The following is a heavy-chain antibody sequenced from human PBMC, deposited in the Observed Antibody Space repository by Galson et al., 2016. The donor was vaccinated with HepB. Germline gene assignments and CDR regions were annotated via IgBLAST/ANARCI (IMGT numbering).Heavy chain of an antibody. Sequence: QSGAEVKKPGESLRISCKGSGYSFTNYWITWVRQMPGKGLEWMGRIAPSDSNTNYSPSFQGHVTISFDKSITTAYLQWRSLKASDTAIYYCAKSLGIAEYNWSDPWGQGTLVVVSS. CDR2: IAPSDSNT. CDR3: AKSLGIAEYNWSDP. CDR1: GYSFTNYW. V-gene: IGHV5-10-1*01. D-gene: IGHD6-13*01. J-gene: IGHJ5*02.